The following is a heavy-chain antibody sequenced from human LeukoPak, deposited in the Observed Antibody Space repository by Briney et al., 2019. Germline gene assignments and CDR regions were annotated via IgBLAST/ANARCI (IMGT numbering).Heavy chain of an antibody. CDR2: IIPIFGIA. CDR1: GGTFSSYA. Sequence: SVKVSSKASGGTFSSYAISWVRQAPGQGLEWMGRIIPIFGIANYAQKFQGRVTMTRNTSISTAYMELSSLRSEDTAVYYCARGGLLRLGELSLYAPFDYWGQGTLVTVSS. V-gene: IGHV1-69*04. J-gene: IGHJ4*02. CDR3: ARGGLLRLGELSLYAPFDY. D-gene: IGHD3-16*02.